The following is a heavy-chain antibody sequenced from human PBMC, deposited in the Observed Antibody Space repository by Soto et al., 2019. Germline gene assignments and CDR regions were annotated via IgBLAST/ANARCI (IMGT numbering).Heavy chain of an antibody. CDR2: IYYSGSI. D-gene: IGHD3-3*01. V-gene: IGHV4-59*08. CDR1: GSSISSYY. Sequence: SETLSLTCTVSGSSISSYYWSWIRQPPGKGLEWIGYIYYSGSINYNPSLKSRVTISVDTSKNQFSLKLSSVTAADTAVYYCARQGNDYDFWSGSPNWFDPWGQGTLVTVSS. J-gene: IGHJ5*02. CDR3: ARQGNDYDFWSGSPNWFDP.